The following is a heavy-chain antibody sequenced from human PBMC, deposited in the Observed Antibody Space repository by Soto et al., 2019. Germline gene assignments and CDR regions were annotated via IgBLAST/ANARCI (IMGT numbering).Heavy chain of an antibody. CDR2: ISYDGSNK. CDR3: ARVHYYYDSSGYFSY. D-gene: IGHD3-22*01. CDR1: GFTFSSYA. V-gene: IGHV3-30-3*01. Sequence: QVQLVESGGGVVQPGRSLRLSCAASGFTFSSYAMHWVRQAPGKGLEWVAVISYDGSNKYYADSVKGRFTISRDNSKNTLYLQMNSLGAEDTAVYYCARVHYYYDSSGYFSYWGQGTLVTVSS. J-gene: IGHJ4*02.